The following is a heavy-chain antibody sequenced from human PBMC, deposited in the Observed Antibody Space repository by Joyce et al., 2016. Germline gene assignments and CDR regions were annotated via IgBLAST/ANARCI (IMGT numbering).Heavy chain of an antibody. D-gene: IGHD6-13*01. CDR1: GFAFSTYT. CDR2: ISDNSRFI. Sequence: EVQLVESGGGLVKPGGSLRLSCAAFGFAFSTYTMSWVRQAPGKGLEWVSSISDNSRFIYYADSLKGRFTISRDNAKNSLYLQMNSLRAEDTAVYYCGRVDPTEQPIDYWGQGTLVTVSS. CDR3: GRVDPTEQPIDY. V-gene: IGHV3-21*01. J-gene: IGHJ4*02.